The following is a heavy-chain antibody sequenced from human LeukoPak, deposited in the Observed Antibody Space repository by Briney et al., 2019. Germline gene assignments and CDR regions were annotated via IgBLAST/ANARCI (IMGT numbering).Heavy chain of an antibody. J-gene: IGHJ4*02. CDR2: IIPIFGTA. V-gene: IGHV1-69*05. CDR3: ARRRESSGLIFDY. CDR1: GGTFISYA. D-gene: IGHD6-19*01. Sequence: SXKVSCKASGGTFISYAISWVRQAPGQGLEWMGRIIPIFGTANYAQKFQGRVTITTDESTSTAYMELSSLRSEDTAVYYCARRRESSGLIFDYWGQGTLVTVSS.